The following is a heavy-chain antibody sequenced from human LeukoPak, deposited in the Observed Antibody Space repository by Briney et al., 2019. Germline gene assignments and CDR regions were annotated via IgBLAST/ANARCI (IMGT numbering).Heavy chain of an antibody. D-gene: IGHD1-26*01. J-gene: IGHJ4*02. Sequence: SETLSLICTVTGGSMSRYYWSWIRQSAGGGLEWIGRIYSSGSTHYNPSLESRITISVDTSKNQFSLKVTYVTAADTAVYYCARTSTTGATFFDYWGQGTLVTVPS. CDR1: GGSMSRYY. CDR2: IYSSGST. CDR3: ARTSTTGATFFDY. V-gene: IGHV4-4*07.